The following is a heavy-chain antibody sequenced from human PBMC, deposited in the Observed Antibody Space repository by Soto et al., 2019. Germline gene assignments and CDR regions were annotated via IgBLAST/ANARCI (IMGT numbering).Heavy chain of an antibody. V-gene: IGHV4-39*01. CDR3: ARLGLAWQARAFCSSYYANWFDP. CDR2: IYYSGST. CDR1: GGSISSSSYY. J-gene: IGHJ5*02. Sequence: SETLSLTCTVSGGSISSSSYYWGWIRQPPGKGLEWIGSIYYSGSTYYNPSLKSRVTISVDTSKNQFSLKLSSVTAADTAVYYCARLGLAWQARAFCSSYYANWFDPWGQGTLVTVSS. D-gene: IGHD3-3*01.